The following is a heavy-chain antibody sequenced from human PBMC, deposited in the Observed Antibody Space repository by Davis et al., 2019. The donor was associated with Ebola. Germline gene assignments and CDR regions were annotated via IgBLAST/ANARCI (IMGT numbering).Heavy chain of an antibody. J-gene: IGHJ4*02. Sequence: GESLKISCAASGFTFSSYAMSWVRQAPGKGLEWVSAISGSGGSTYYADSVKGRFTISRDNSKNTLYLQMNSLRAEDMAMYYCARRDTGTYFYLDSWGQGTLVTVSS. CDR1: GFTFSSYA. CDR2: ISGSGGST. CDR3: ARRDTGTYFYLDS. D-gene: IGHD1-26*01. V-gene: IGHV3-23*01.